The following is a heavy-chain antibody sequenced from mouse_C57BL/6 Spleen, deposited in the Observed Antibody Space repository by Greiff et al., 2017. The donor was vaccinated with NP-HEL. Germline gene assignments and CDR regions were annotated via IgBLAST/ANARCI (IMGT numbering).Heavy chain of an antibody. J-gene: IGHJ1*03. Sequence: EVMLVESGGGLVKPGGSLKLSCAASGFTFSDYGMHWVRQAPEKGLEWVAYISSGSSTIYYADTVKGRFTISRDNAKNTLFLQMTSLRSEDTAMYYCARTQLRYWYFDVWGTGTTVTVSS. CDR3: ARTQLRYWYFDV. CDR2: ISSGSSTI. CDR1: GFTFSDYG. V-gene: IGHV5-17*01. D-gene: IGHD3-1*01.